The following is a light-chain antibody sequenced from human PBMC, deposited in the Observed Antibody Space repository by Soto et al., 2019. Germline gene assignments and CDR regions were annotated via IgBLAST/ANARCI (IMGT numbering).Light chain of an antibody. J-gene: IGKJ1*01. CDR3: QQYNNWPQT. CDR2: DAS. Sequence: EIVMTQSPATLSVSPGERATLSCRASQSVSSNLAWHQQKPGQAPRLLIYDASNRATGVPTRFSGSGSGTDFTLTISSLEPEDFAVYYCQQYNNWPQTFGQGTKVDIK. CDR1: QSVSSN. V-gene: IGKV3D-15*01.